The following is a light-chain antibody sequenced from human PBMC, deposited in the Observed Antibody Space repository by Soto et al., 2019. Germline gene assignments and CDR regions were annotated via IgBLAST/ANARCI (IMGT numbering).Light chain of an antibody. J-gene: IGKJ2*01. V-gene: IGKV3-20*01. CDR1: QSVSSSY. Sequence: EIVLTQSPGTLSLSPGERVTLSCRASQSVSSSYLAWYQQKPGQAPRLLIYGASSRATGIPDRFSGSGSGTDFTLTTSRLEPEDLAVYYCQQYDRSSYTCGQGTKLDIK. CDR2: GAS. CDR3: QQYDRSSYT.